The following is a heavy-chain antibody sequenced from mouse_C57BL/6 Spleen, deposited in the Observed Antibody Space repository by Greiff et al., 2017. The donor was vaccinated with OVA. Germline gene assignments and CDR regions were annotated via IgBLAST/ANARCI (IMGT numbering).Heavy chain of an antibody. CDR3: ANGYGSSYGWYFDV. D-gene: IGHD1-1*01. J-gene: IGHJ1*03. Sequence: VQLQQPGAELVRPGTSVKLSCKASGYTFTSYWMHWVKQRPGQGLEWIGVIDPSDSYTNYNQKFKGKATLTVDTSSSTAYMQLSSLTSEDSAVYYCANGYGSSYGWYFDVWGTGTTVTVSS. CDR1: GYTFTSYW. V-gene: IGHV1-59*01. CDR2: IDPSDSYT.